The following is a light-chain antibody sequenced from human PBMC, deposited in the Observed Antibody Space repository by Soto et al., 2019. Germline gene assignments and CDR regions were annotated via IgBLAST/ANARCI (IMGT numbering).Light chain of an antibody. CDR3: SSYAGSNDDV. Sequence: QSVLTQPPSASGSPGQSVTISCTGTSSDVGGYNYVSWYQQHPGKAPKLMIYEVSKRPSGVPDRVSGSKSGNTASLTVSGLQAEDEADYYCSSYAGSNDDVFGTGTKLTVL. V-gene: IGLV2-8*01. CDR1: SSDVGGYNY. J-gene: IGLJ1*01. CDR2: EVS.